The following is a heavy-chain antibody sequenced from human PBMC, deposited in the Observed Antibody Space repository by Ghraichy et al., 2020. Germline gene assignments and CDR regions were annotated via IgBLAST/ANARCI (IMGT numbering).Heavy chain of an antibody. J-gene: IGHJ4*02. CDR1: GGSFSGYY. Sequence: SETLSLTCAVYGGSFSGYYWSWIRQPPGKGLEWIGEINHSGSTNYNPSLKSRVTISVDTSKNQFSLKLSSVTAADTAVYYCARGEGWGLRWRYGLWGQGTLVTVSS. V-gene: IGHV4-34*01. CDR3: ARGEGWGLRWRYGL. D-gene: IGHD4-23*01. CDR2: INHSGST.